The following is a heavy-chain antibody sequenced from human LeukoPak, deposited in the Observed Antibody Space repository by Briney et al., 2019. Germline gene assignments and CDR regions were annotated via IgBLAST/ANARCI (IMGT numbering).Heavy chain of an antibody. Sequence: AGGSLTLSCSASAFDFSTYEMKWLRPAPGQGLEWLTYANSSGRTKYHAYPVRGTFTIATDNAKNSLYLQMNSRRADDRSVYYCTRGSYDYWGQGTLVSVAS. CDR1: AFDFSTYE. V-gene: IGHV3-48*03. J-gene: IGHJ4*02. CDR3: TRGSYDY. CDR2: ANSSGRTK.